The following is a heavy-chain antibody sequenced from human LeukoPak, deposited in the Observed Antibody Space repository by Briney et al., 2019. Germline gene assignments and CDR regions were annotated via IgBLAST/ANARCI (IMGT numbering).Heavy chain of an antibody. CDR2: TSYDGSNK. CDR1: GFTFSSYG. D-gene: IGHD3-10*01. V-gene: IGHV3-30*18. Sequence: GGSLRLSCAASGFTFSSYGMHWVRQAPGKGLEWVAVTSYDGSNKYYADSVKGRFTISRDNSKNTLYLQMNSLRAEDTAVYYCAKVMVRGDIDYWGQGTLVTVSS. CDR3: AKVMVRGDIDY. J-gene: IGHJ4*02.